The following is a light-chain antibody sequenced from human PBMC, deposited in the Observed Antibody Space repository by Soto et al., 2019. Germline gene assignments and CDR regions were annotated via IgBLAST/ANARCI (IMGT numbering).Light chain of an antibody. CDR2: DVT. V-gene: IGLV2-8*01. CDR1: SSDVGGYNF. CDR3: SSYAGSSIPVA. J-gene: IGLJ2*01. Sequence: QSAVTQPPSASGSPGQSVTISCTGASSDVGGYNFVSWYQHHPGKAPRLMIYDVTQRPSGVPDRFSGSKSGNTASLTVSGLQVDDEAYYYCSSYAGSSIPVAFGGGTKVTVL.